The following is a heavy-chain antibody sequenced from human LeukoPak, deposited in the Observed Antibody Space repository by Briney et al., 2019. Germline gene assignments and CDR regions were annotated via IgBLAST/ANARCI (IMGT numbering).Heavy chain of an antibody. CDR3: AIHIVVVPAAKKKNWFDP. J-gene: IGHJ5*02. V-gene: IGHV4-34*01. CDR2: INHSGST. D-gene: IGHD2-2*01. Sequence: SETLSLTCAVYGGSFSGYYWSWIRQPPGKGQEWIGEINHSGSTNYNPSLKSLVTISVDTSKNQFSLKLSSVTAADTAVYYCAIHIVVVPAAKKKNWFDPWGQGTLVTVSS. CDR1: GGSFSGYY.